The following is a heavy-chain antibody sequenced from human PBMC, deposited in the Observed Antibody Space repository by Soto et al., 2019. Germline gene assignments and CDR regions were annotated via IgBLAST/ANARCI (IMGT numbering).Heavy chain of an antibody. V-gene: IGHV1-8*01. CDR2: MNPDSANT. Sequence: QVQLVQCGAEVKQPGASVKVSCRTSGYTYTNYAISWVRQATGQGLEWMGWMNPDSANTGYAQKFQGRVTMTRDTSISTAYMELNSLTSEDTAIYYCARAIRDQLLSDYWGQGSLVIVSS. CDR1: GYTYTNYA. CDR3: ARAIRDQLLSDY. J-gene: IGHJ4*02. D-gene: IGHD1-26*01.